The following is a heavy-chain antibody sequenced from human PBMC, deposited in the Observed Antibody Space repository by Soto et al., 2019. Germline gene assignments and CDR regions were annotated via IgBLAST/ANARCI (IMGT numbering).Heavy chain of an antibody. D-gene: IGHD5-12*01. CDR1: GDSISSSSYY. CDR2: IFYSVST. Sequence: QLQLQESGPGLVKPSETLSLICTVSGDSISSSSYYWGWIRQPPGKGLEWIGNIFYSVSTYYNPSLKSRVTIAVDTSKNQFSLNLSSVPAADTAVYYCASLSASRYDPYFDSWGQGTLVTVSS. V-gene: IGHV4-39*01. CDR3: ASLSASRYDPYFDS. J-gene: IGHJ4*02.